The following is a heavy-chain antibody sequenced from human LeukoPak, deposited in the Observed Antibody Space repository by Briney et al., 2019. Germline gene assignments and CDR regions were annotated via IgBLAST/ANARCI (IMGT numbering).Heavy chain of an antibody. J-gene: IGHJ3*02. CDR2: IYNSGST. V-gene: IGHV4-59*12. CDR1: GGSISSYY. D-gene: IGHD3-10*01. Sequence: SETLSLTCTVSGGSISSYYWSWIRQPPGKELEWIGYIYNSGSTNYNPSLKSRVTMSVDTSKNQFSLKLSSVTAADTAVYYCARDKSRTYGSADAFDIWGQGTMVTVSS. CDR3: ARDKSRTYGSADAFDI.